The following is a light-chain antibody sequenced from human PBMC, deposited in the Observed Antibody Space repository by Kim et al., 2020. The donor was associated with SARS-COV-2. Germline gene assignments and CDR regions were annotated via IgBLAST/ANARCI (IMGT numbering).Light chain of an antibody. Sequence: LSPGERVTLSCRASQSVSTYLAWYQQKPGQAPRLLIYDASNRVTGIPARFSGSGSGTDFTLTISSLEPEDSAVYYCQQRSNWPLTFGGGTKVDIK. CDR2: DAS. V-gene: IGKV3-11*01. CDR3: QQRSNWPLT. CDR1: QSVSTY. J-gene: IGKJ4*01.